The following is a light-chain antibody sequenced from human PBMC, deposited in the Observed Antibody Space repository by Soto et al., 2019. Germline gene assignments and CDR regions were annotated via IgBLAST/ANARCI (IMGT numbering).Light chain of an antibody. CDR3: QQYNSYSPT. CDR2: KAS. V-gene: IGKV1-5*03. Sequence: DIQMTQSPSTLSASVGDRVTITCRASQSISTWLAWYQQEPGKAPKLLIHKASSLQSGVPSRFSGSGSGTDFTLTISSLHPDDFATYYCQQYNSYSPTFGRGTKVDI. J-gene: IGKJ1*01. CDR1: QSISTW.